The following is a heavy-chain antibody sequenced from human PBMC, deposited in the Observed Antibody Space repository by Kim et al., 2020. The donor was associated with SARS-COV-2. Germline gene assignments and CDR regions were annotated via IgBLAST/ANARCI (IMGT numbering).Heavy chain of an antibody. CDR2: IKQDGSQK. D-gene: IGHD4-17*01. CDR3: ARARVTKGMDV. CDR1: GFTFTIYW. V-gene: IGHV3-7*01. Sequence: GGSLRLSCAASGFTFTIYWMTWVRQAPGKGLEWVASIKQDGSQKYYVDSVKGRFTISRDNAKNSLYLQMNSLRAEDTAVYYCARARVTKGMDVWCLGTTV. J-gene: IGHJ6*02.